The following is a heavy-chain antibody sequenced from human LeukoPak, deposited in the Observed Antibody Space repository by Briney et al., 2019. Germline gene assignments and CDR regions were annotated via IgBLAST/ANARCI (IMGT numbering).Heavy chain of an antibody. V-gene: IGHV4-59*08. CDR3: AAFGVVIRYFDL. CDR1: GGSISSYY. Sequence: SETLSLTCTVSGGSISSYYWSWIRQPPGKGLEWIAYIYYSGSTKYNPSLKSRVTISVDTSKNQFSLKLSSVTAADTAVYYCAAFGVVIRYFDLWGRGTLVTVSS. D-gene: IGHD3-3*01. CDR2: IYYSGST. J-gene: IGHJ2*01.